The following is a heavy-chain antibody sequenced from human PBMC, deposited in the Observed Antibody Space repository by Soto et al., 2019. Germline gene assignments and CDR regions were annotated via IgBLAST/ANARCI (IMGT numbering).Heavy chain of an antibody. V-gene: IGHV4-34*01. J-gene: IGHJ5*02. CDR2: INHSGST. Sequence: PSETLSLACAVYGGSFSGYYWSWIRQPPGKGLEWIGEINHSGSTNYNPSLKSRVTISVDRSKNQFSLKLSTVTAADTAVYYCARGPITTNPRFDPWGQGTLVTVSS. CDR3: ARGPITTNPRFDP. CDR1: GGSFSGYY. D-gene: IGHD3-22*01.